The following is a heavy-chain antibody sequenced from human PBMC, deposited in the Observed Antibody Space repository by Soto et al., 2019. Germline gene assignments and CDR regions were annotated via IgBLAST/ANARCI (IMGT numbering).Heavy chain of an antibody. CDR3: ARVGQRSITMIVGAWFDP. CDR1: GYTFTSYD. V-gene: IGHV1-8*01. D-gene: IGHD3-22*01. CDR2: MNPNSGNT. Sequence: QVQLVQSGAEVKKPGASVKVSCKASGYTFTSYDINWVRQATGQGLEWMGWMNPNSGNTGYAQKFQGRVTMTRNTSISTAYMELSSLRSEDTAVYYCARVGQRSITMIVGAWFDPWGQGTLVTVSS. J-gene: IGHJ5*02.